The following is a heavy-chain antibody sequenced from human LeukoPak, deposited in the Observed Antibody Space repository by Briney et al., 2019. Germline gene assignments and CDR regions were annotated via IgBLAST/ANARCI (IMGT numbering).Heavy chain of an antibody. CDR2: INTDGSIT. D-gene: IGHD3-10*01. CDR1: GFTFSDYW. V-gene: IGHV3-74*01. J-gene: IGHJ4*02. CDR3: ASWVPDRGFDY. Sequence: GGSLRLSCAASGFTFSDYWIHWVRQAPGKGLVWVSRINTDGSITYYADSVKGRFTISRDNSKKTLYLQMNSLRADDTAVYYCASWVPDRGFDYWGQGTLVTVSS.